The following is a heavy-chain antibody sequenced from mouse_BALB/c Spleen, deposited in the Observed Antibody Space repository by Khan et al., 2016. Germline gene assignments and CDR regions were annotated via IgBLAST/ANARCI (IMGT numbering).Heavy chain of an antibody. D-gene: IGHD2-14*01. CDR2: IFPGNVNT. V-gene: IGHV1S56*01. CDR1: GYTFTNYY. J-gene: IGHJ3*01. CDR3: ARHYRYSWFVY. Sequence: QVQLQQSGPELVKPGTSVRISCKVAGYTFTNYYIHWLKQGPGQGLEWIGWIFPGNVNTKFNEKFKGKATLTVDKSSTTVYMNLSSLTSEDSAVYFCARHYRYSWFVYWGQGTLVTVSA.